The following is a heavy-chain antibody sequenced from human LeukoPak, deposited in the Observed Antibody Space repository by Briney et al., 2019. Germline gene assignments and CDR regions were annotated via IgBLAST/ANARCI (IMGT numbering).Heavy chain of an antibody. J-gene: IGHJ4*02. D-gene: IGHD5-18*01. CDR2: IIGSDGTT. Sequence: GGSLRLSCAASGFIFSSYAMSWVGQAPCKWLEWVSAIIGSDGTTYYADSVKGRFTISRDNSKNTLYLQMNSLRAEDTAVYYCAKGSYRIQVLDYWGQGTLVTVSS. CDR1: GFIFSSYA. V-gene: IGHV3-23*01. CDR3: AKGSYRIQVLDY.